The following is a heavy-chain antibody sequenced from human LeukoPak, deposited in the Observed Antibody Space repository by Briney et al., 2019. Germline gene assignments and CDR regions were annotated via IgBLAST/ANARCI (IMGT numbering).Heavy chain of an antibody. D-gene: IGHD2-21*02. Sequence: SETLSLTCAVSGGSISSGGYSWSWIRQPPGKGLECIGYIFHSGSTYYNPSLKSRVTISVDRSKNQFSLRVNSVTAADTAVYYCARGLPYLYWGQGTLVTVSS. V-gene: IGHV4-30-2*01. J-gene: IGHJ4*02. CDR2: IFHSGST. CDR3: ARGLPYLY. CDR1: GGSISSGGYS.